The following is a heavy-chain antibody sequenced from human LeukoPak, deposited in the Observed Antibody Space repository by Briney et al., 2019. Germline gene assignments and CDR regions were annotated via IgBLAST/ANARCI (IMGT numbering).Heavy chain of an antibody. CDR2: IKQDGSEK. D-gene: IGHD1-26*01. J-gene: IGHJ5*02. Sequence: PGGSLRLSCAASGFTFNGYWMSWVRQAPGKGLEWVANIKQDGSEKYYVDSVKGRFTISRDNAKNSLYLQMNSLRAEDTAVYYCAREAQGIVGATKFDPWGQGTLVTVSS. V-gene: IGHV3-7*01. CDR1: GFTFNGYW. CDR3: AREAQGIVGATKFDP.